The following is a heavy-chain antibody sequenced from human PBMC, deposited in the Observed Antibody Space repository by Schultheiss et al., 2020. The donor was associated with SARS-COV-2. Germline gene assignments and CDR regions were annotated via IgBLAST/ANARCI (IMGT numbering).Heavy chain of an antibody. CDR2: IYYSGST. D-gene: IGHD3-3*01. V-gene: IGHV4-61*01. CDR1: GGSISSGYY. CDR3: ARHSYYEPQFDP. Sequence: SETLSLTCTVSGGSISSGYYWSWIRQPPGKGLEWIGYIYYSGSTNYNPSLKSRVTISVDTSKNQFSLKLSSVTAADTAVYYCARHSYYEPQFDPWGQGTLVTVSS. J-gene: IGHJ5*02.